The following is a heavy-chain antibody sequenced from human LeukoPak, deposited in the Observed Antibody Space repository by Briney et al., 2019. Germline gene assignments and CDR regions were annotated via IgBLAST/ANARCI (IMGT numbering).Heavy chain of an antibody. Sequence: PGGSLRLSCAASGFTFSSYGMHWVRQALGKGLEWVAFIRYDGSNKYYADSVKGRFTISRDNSKNTLYLQMNSLRAEDTAVYYCAKDSGSMEMSAFDIWGQGTMVTVSS. V-gene: IGHV3-30*02. CDR3: AKDSGSMEMSAFDI. CDR1: GFTFSSYG. D-gene: IGHD2/OR15-2a*01. J-gene: IGHJ3*02. CDR2: IRYDGSNK.